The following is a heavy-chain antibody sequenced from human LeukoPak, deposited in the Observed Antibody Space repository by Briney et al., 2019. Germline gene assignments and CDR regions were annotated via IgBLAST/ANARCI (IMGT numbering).Heavy chain of an antibody. J-gene: IGHJ6*02. CDR3: ARADIVVVPAAYYYYGMDV. CDR2: INAGNGNT. V-gene: IGHV1-3*01. CDR1: GYTFTSYA. D-gene: IGHD2-2*01. Sequence: ASVKVSCKGSGYTFTSYAMHWVRQAPGQRLEWMGWINAGNGNTKYSQKFQGRVTITRDTSASTAYMELSSLRSEDTAVYYCARADIVVVPAAYYYYGMDVWGQGTTVTVSS.